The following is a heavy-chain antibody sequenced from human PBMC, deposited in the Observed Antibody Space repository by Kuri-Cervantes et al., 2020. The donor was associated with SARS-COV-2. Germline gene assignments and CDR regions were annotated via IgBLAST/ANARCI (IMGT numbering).Heavy chain of an antibody. J-gene: IGHJ4*02. V-gene: IGHV1-2*02. D-gene: IGHD6-6*01. CDR3: AVEYSSSSGHQGDDY. CDR1: GYTSTSYG. Sequence: ASVKVSCKASGYTSTSYGISWVRQAPGQGLEWMGWFNPNSGGTNYAQKFQGRVTMTRDTSISTAYMELSRLRSDDTAVYYCAVEYSSSSGHQGDDYWGQGTLVTVSS. CDR2: FNPNSGGT.